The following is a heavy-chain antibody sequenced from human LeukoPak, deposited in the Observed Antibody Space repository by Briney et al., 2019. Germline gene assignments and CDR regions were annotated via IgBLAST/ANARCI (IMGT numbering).Heavy chain of an antibody. V-gene: IGHV4-30-2*01. J-gene: IGHJ4*02. CDR1: GGSISSGGYY. CDR3: ASGAFPNLICSSTSCLDGGFDY. D-gene: IGHD2-2*01. Sequence: SETLSLTCTVSGGSISSGGYYWSCIRQPPGKGLECIGYIYHSGSTYYNPSLKSRVTISVDRSKNQFSLKLSSVTAADTAVYYCASGAFPNLICSSTSCLDGGFDYWGQGTLVTVSS. CDR2: IYHSGST.